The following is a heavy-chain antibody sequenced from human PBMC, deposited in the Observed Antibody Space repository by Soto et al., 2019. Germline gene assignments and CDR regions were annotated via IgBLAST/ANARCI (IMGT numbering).Heavy chain of an antibody. D-gene: IGHD6-19*01. CDR1: GFTFSSYA. Sequence: QVQLVESGGGVVQSGRSLRLSCAASGFTFSSYAMHWVRQAPGKGLEWVAVISYDGSNKYYADSVKGRFTISRDNSKNSLYLQMNSLDAEDTAVYYCARGIAVAGTIAYWGQGTLVTVSS. CDR3: ARGIAVAGTIAY. V-gene: IGHV3-30-3*01. J-gene: IGHJ4*02. CDR2: ISYDGSNK.